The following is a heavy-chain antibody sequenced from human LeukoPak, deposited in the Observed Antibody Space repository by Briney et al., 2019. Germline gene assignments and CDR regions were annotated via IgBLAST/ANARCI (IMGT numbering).Heavy chain of an antibody. CDR3: AGGNKDYGDYARGLSDY. CDR2: MNPNSGNT. Sequence: GASVKVSCKASGYTFTSFDINWVRQATGQGLEWMGWMNPNSGNTGSAQKFQGRITMTRNTSITTAYMELSSLRSEDTAVYYCAGGNKDYGDYARGLSDYWGQGTLVTVSS. D-gene: IGHD4-17*01. V-gene: IGHV1-8*01. CDR1: GYTFTSFD. J-gene: IGHJ4*02.